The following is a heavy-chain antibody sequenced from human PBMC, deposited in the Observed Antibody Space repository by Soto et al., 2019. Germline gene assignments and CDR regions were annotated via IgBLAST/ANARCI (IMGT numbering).Heavy chain of an antibody. V-gene: IGHV1-69*13. Sequence: GASVKVSCKASGGTFSNYAISWVRQAPGQGLEGMGGIILPFRTANYAQKFQGRVTITADESMTTAYMELSGLRSEDTAVYYCARDLRAKFVDYWCRGTLVT. D-gene: IGHD3-16*01. CDR1: GGTFSNYA. CDR2: IILPFRTA. J-gene: IGHJ4*02. CDR3: ARDLRAKFVDY.